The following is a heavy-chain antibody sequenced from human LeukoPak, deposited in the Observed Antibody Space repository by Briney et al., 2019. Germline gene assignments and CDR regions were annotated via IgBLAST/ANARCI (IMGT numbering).Heavy chain of an antibody. CDR1: GYTFTGYY. CDR2: INPNSGGT. CDR3: ARGVDTAILED. V-gene: IGHV1-2*04. Sequence: GASVKVSCKASGYTFTGYYIHWVRQAPGQGLEWMGWINPNSGGTNYAQKFQGWVTMTRDTSISTAYMELSRLRSDDTTVYYCARGVDTAILEDWGQGTLVTVSS. J-gene: IGHJ4*02. D-gene: IGHD5-18*01.